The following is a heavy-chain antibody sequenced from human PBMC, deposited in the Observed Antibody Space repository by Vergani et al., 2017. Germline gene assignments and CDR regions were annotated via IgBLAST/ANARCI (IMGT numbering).Heavy chain of an antibody. CDR3: AREANYYDSSGYHGGWFDP. D-gene: IGHD3-22*01. CDR1: GFTFSSYA. Sequence: QVQLVESGGGVVQPGRSLRLSCAASGFTFSSYAMHWVRQAPGKGLEWVAVLSYDGSNKYYAGSVKGRFTISRHNSKNTLYLQMNSLRAEDTAVYYCAREANYYDSSGYHGGWFDPWGQGTLVTVSS. CDR2: LSYDGSNK. V-gene: IGHV3-30*04. J-gene: IGHJ5*02.